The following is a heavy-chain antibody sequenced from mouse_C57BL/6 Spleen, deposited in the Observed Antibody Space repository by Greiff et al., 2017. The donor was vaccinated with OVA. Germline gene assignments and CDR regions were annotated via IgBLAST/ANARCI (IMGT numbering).Heavy chain of an antibody. CDR2: ISSGGSYT. Sequence: EVKVEESGGDLVKPGGSLTLSCAASGFTFSSYGMSWVRQTPDERLEWVATISSGGSYTYYPDSVKGRITITRDNSKNTLYLQMRRLKSEDTAMCYCAGSGAMDYWGQGTSVTVSS. D-gene: IGHD1-3*01. CDR3: AGSGAMDY. CDR1: GFTFSSYG. V-gene: IGHV5-6*02. J-gene: IGHJ4*01.